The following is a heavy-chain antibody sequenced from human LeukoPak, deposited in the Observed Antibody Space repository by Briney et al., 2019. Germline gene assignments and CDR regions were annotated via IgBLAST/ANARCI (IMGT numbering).Heavy chain of an antibody. CDR2: ITTRSGST. J-gene: IGHJ4*02. CDR3: AKEVSWRVAGTMGLDY. Sequence: GGSLRLSCAASGFTFSSYAMSWVRQAPGKGLEWVSTITTRSGSTYYADSVKGRFTISRANSKNTLYLQMNSLRAEDTAVYYCAKEVSWRVAGTMGLDYWGQGTLVTVSS. V-gene: IGHV3-23*01. CDR1: GFTFSSYA. D-gene: IGHD6-19*01.